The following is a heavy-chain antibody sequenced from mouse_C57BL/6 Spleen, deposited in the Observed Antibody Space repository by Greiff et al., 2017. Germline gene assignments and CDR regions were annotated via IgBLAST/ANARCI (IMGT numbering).Heavy chain of an antibody. D-gene: IGHD1-1*01. J-gene: IGHJ1*03. CDR1: GYTFTDYE. Sequence: QVQLQQSGAELVRPGASVTLSCKASGYTFTDYEMHWVKQTPVHGLEWIGAIDPETGGTAYNQKFKGKAILTADKSSSTAYMELRSLTSEDSAVYYCTRWITTDPYWYFGVWGTGTTVTVAS. CDR2: IDPETGGT. V-gene: IGHV1-15*01. CDR3: TRWITTDPYWYFGV.